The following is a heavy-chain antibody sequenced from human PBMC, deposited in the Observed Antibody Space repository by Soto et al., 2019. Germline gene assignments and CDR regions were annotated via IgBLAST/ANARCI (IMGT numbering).Heavy chain of an antibody. CDR1: GFTFSSYA. CDR2: ISSNGGST. CDR3: VKVRIAARFPVLDY. D-gene: IGHD6-6*01. V-gene: IGHV3-64D*06. J-gene: IGHJ4*02. Sequence: GGSLRLSCSASGFTFSSYAMHWVRQAPGKGLEYVSAISSNGGSTYYADSVKGRFTISRDNSKNTLYLQMSSLRAEDTAVYYCVKVRIAARFPVLDYWGQGTLGTVS.